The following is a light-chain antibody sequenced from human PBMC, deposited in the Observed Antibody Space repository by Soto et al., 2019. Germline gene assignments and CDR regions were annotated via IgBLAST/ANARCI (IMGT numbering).Light chain of an antibody. V-gene: IGLV7-46*01. Sequence: QAVVTQEPSLTVSPGGTVTLTCGSSTGAVTSAHFPYWFQQRPGQAPRTLIYETTSKHSWTPARFSGSLLGGRAALTLSGAQPEDEADYYCLLTYSAARPVFGGGTKVTV. CDR2: ETT. CDR1: TGAVTSAHF. CDR3: LLTYSAARPV. J-gene: IGLJ3*02.